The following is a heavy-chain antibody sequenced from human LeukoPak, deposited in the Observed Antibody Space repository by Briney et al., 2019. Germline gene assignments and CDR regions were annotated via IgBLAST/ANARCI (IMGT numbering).Heavy chain of an antibody. Sequence: SETLSLTCTVSGGSLSSYYWSWIWQPAGKGLEWIGRVYPGESSEYNPSLKSRVTMSIDTSKNQFSLKVNSVTAADTAVYYCASVERGGLDYWGQGTLVTVSS. CDR2: VYPGESS. V-gene: IGHV4-4*07. CDR3: ASVERGGLDY. D-gene: IGHD3-10*01. J-gene: IGHJ4*02. CDR1: GGSLSSYY.